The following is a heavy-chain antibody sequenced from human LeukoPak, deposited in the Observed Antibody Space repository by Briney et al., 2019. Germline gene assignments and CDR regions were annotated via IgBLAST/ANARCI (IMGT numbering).Heavy chain of an antibody. CDR3: ARGWWGYGSGSYYKYYYYYMDV. Sequence: SETLSLTCTVSGGSISSGSYYWSWIRQPAGKGLEWIGRIYTSGSTNYNPSLKSRVTISVDTSKNQFSLKLSSVTAADTAVYYCARGWWGYGSGSYYKYYYYYMDVWGKGTTVTVSS. D-gene: IGHD3-10*01. CDR1: GGSISSGSYY. CDR2: IYTSGST. J-gene: IGHJ6*03. V-gene: IGHV4-61*02.